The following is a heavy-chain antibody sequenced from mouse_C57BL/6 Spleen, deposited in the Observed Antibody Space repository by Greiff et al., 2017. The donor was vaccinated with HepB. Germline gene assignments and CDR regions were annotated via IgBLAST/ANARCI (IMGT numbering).Heavy chain of an antibody. CDR1: GYTFTSYC. D-gene: IGHD2-5*01. Sequence: VQLQQPGAELVKPGASVKLSCKASGYTFTSYCMHWVKQRPGQGLEWIGMIHPNSGSTNYNEKFKCKATLTVDKSSSTAYMQLSSLTSEDSAVYYGARGAYYSNHEGFAYWGQGTLVTVSA. V-gene: IGHV1-64*01. CDR3: ARGAYYSNHEGFAY. CDR2: IHPNSGST. J-gene: IGHJ3*01.